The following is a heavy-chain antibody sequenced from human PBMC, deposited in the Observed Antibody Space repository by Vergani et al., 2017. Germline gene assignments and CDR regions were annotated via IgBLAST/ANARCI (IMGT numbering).Heavy chain of an antibody. Sequence: QVQLQESGPGLVKPSETLSLTCAVSGFSIDNGYYWDWFRQPPGKGLEWIGSIYRTGRTHFNPSLKSRVTISVDTSTNHFSLRLNSLTAADTAVYYCARRSGIVYDIFSGTQYFFDFWGQGTLVTVSS. CDR1: GFSIDNGYY. J-gene: IGHJ4*02. V-gene: IGHV4-38-2*01. D-gene: IGHD3-9*01. CDR3: ARRSGIVYDIFSGTQYFFDF. CDR2: IYRTGRT.